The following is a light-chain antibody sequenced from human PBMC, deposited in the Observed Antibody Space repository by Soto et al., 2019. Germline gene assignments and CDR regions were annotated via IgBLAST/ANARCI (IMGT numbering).Light chain of an antibody. CDR3: AAWDDSLTGSWV. Sequence: QSVLTQPPSASGTPGQRVPISCSGSSSNRGQNPVHWYQQLPGTAPKVLIYSNSYRPSGVPDRFSGSKSGTSASLAISGLQSEDEADYYCAAWDDSLTGSWVFGGGTKLTVL. CDR2: SNS. J-gene: IGLJ3*02. V-gene: IGLV1-44*01. CDR1: SSNRGQNP.